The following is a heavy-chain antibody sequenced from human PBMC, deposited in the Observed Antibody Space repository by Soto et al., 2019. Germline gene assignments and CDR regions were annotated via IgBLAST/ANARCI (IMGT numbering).Heavy chain of an antibody. CDR1: GGTFSSYA. V-gene: IGHV1-69*06. D-gene: IGHD5-18*01. Sequence: RASVKVFCKASGGTFSSYAISWVRQAPGQGLEWMGGIIPIFGTANYAQKFQGRVTITADKSTSTAYMELSSLRSEDTAVYYCARGEVSIQLWLSYWGQGTLVTVSS. CDR3: ARGEVSIQLWLSY. J-gene: IGHJ4*02. CDR2: IIPIFGTA.